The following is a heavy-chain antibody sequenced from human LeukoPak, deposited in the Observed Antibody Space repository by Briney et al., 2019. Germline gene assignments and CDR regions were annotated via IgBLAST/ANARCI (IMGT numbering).Heavy chain of an antibody. J-gene: IGHJ4*02. CDR2: ISNTGTTM. CDR1: GFTFSSYS. V-gene: IGHV3-48*01. Sequence: PGGSLRLSCTASGFTFSSYSMNWVRQAPGKGLEWVSYISNTGTTMYYADSVKDRFTISRDNAKNSLYLQMNSLRVEDTAVYYCVKEVEATNWGQGTLVTVSS. D-gene: IGHD4-11*01. CDR3: VKEVEATN.